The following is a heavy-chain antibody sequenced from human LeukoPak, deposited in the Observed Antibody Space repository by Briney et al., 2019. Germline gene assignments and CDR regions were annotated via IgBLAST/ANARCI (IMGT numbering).Heavy chain of an antibody. V-gene: IGHV1-46*01. Sequence: ASVKVSCKASGYTFTSYYMHWVRQAPGQGLEWMGIINPSGGSTSYAQKFQGRVTMTRDTSTSTVYMELSSLRSEDTAVYYCARETAGYYDSSGYLGYFQHWGQGTPVTVSS. CDR1: GYTFTSYY. J-gene: IGHJ1*01. D-gene: IGHD3-22*01. CDR3: ARETAGYYDSSGYLGYFQH. CDR2: INPSGGST.